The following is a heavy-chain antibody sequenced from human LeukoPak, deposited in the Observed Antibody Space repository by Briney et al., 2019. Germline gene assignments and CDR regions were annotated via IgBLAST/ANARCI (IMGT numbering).Heavy chain of an antibody. D-gene: IGHD3-22*01. V-gene: IGHV1-2*02. Sequence: GASVKVSCKASGYTFTGYYMHWVRQAPGQGLEWMGWINPNSGGTNYAQKFQGRVTMTRDTSISTAYMELSRLRSDDTAVYYCARDLEYYYDSSGYYPLDYWGQGTLVTVSS. J-gene: IGHJ4*02. CDR3: ARDLEYYYDSSGYYPLDY. CDR1: GYTFTGYY. CDR2: INPNSGGT.